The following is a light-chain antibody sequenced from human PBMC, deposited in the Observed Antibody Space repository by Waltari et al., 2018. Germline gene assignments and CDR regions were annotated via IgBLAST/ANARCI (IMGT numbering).Light chain of an antibody. CDR3: QQYNNWPSPYS. Sequence: EIVMTQSPATLSVSPGERATLSCRASQSVSRNLAWYQQKRGQPPRLLIFGASTRSTDIPARFSGSGSWTEFTLTISSLQSEDFAIYYCQQYNNWPSPYSFGQGTKLEIK. CDR2: GAS. V-gene: IGKV3-15*01. CDR1: QSVSRN. J-gene: IGKJ2*03.